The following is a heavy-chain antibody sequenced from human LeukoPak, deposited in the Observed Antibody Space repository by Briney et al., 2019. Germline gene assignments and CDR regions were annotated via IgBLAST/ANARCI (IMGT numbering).Heavy chain of an antibody. D-gene: IGHD3-22*01. CDR3: ARSHRYYDSSGYYYN. Sequence: GGSLRLSCAASGFTFDDYGMSWVRQAPGKGLEWVSVIYSGGSTYHADSVKGRFTISRDNSKNTLYLQMNSLRAEDTAVYYCARSHRYYDSSGYYYNWGQGTLVTVSS. CDR2: IYSGGST. J-gene: IGHJ4*02. V-gene: IGHV3-66*01. CDR1: GFTFDDYG.